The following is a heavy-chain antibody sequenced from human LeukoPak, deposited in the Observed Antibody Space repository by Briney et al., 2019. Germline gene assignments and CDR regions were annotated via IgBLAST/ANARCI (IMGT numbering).Heavy chain of an antibody. J-gene: IGHJ4*02. CDR2: MNPNSGNT. Sequence: ASVKVSCKASGYTFTSFDINWVRQATGQGLEWMGWMNPNSGNTGYAQKFQGRVTMTRNTSISTAYMELSSLRSEDTAVYYCAKSLGHRIAARRFDYWGQGTLVTVSS. D-gene: IGHD6-6*01. V-gene: IGHV1-8*01. CDR1: GYTFTSFD. CDR3: AKSLGHRIAARRFDY.